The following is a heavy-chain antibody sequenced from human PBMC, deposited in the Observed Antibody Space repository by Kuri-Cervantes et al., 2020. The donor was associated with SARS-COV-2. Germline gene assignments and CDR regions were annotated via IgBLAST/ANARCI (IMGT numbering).Heavy chain of an antibody. D-gene: IGHD3-3*01. Sequence: ASVKVSCKASGCTFTSYAMNWVRQAPGQGLEWMGWINTNTGNPTYAQGFTGRFVFSLDTSVSTAYLQISSLKAEDTAVYYCAREGNRLGLLSPQSRGYFDYWGQGTLVTVSS. CDR3: AREGNRLGLLSPQSRGYFDY. CDR2: INTNTGNP. V-gene: IGHV7-4-1*02. CDR1: GCTFTSYA. J-gene: IGHJ4*02.